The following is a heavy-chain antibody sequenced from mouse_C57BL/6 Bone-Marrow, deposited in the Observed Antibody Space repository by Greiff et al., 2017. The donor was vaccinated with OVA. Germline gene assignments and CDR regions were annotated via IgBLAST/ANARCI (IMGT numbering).Heavy chain of an antibody. CDR2: INPGSGGT. CDR1: GYAFTNYW. J-gene: IGHJ4*01. CDR3: ARTALLVYAMDY. V-gene: IGHV1-54*01. Sequence: QVQLQQSGAELVRPGASVKVSCKASGYAFTNYWMEWVKQRPGQGLEWIGVINPGSGGTNYNEKFKGKATLTADKSSSTAYMQLSSLTSEDSAVYYCARTALLVYAMDYWGQGTSVTVSS.